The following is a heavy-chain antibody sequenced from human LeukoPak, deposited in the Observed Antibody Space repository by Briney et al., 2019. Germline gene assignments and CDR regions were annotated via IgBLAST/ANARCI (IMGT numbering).Heavy chain of an antibody. CDR2: ISGSGGRT. D-gene: IGHD3-22*01. Sequence: GGSLRLSCAASGFTFSSYAMSWVRQAPGKGLEWVSGISGSGGRTYNADSVKGRFTISRDNSRNTLYLQMDSLRAEDTAVYYCAKALGTYYYDSSGYYYLAFNIWGQGTMVTVSS. CDR1: GFTFSSYA. J-gene: IGHJ3*02. V-gene: IGHV3-23*01. CDR3: AKALGTYYYDSSGYYYLAFNI.